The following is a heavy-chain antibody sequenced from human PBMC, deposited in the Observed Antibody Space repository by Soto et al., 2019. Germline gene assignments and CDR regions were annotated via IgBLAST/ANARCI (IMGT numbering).Heavy chain of an antibody. Sequence: GGSLRLSCAVSGFTFSSYWMHWVHQAPGKGLVWVSRINSDGSSISYADSVKGRFTISRDNAKNTLYLQMDSLRAEDTAVYYCARGPFYSSSWYDYWGPGTLVTVSS. CDR2: INSDGSSI. V-gene: IGHV3-74*01. CDR3: ARGPFYSSSWYDY. CDR1: GFTFSSYW. D-gene: IGHD6-13*01. J-gene: IGHJ4*02.